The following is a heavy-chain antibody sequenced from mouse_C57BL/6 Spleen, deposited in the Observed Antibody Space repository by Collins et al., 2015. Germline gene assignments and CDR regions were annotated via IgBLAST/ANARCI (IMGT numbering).Heavy chain of an antibody. V-gene: IGHV3-2*02. Sequence: DVQLQESGPGLVKPSQSLSLTCTVTGYSITSDHAWNWIRQFPGNKLEWMGYISYSGSTSYNPSLKSRISITRDTSQNQFFLQLNYVTTEDTATYYCARSPIYFGSPWFAYWGQGTLVTVSA. J-gene: IGHJ3*01. CDR3: ARSPIYFGSPWFAY. CDR2: ISYSGST. D-gene: IGHD2-1*01. CDR1: GYSITSDHA.